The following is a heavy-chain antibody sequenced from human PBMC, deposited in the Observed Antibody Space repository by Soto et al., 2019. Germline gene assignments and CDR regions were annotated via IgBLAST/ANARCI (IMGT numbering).Heavy chain of an antibody. D-gene: IGHD6-13*01. Sequence: QVQLVESGGGVVQPGRSLRLSCAASGFTFSSYGMHWVRQAPGKGLEWVAVIWYDGSNKYYADSVKGRFTISRDNSKNTLYPKMNSLRAEDTAVYYCARAGQQLDFDYWGQGTLVTVSS. CDR3: ARAGQQLDFDY. J-gene: IGHJ4*02. CDR1: GFTFSSYG. V-gene: IGHV3-33*01. CDR2: IWYDGSNK.